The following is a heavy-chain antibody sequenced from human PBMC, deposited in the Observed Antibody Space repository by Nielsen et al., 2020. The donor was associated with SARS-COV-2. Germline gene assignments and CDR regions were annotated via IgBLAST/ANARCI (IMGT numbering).Heavy chain of an antibody. D-gene: IGHD3-16*01. Sequence: GESLKISCAASGFTFSSYAMSWVRQAPGKGLEWVSAISGSDGSTYYADSVKGRFTISRDNSKNTLYLQMNSLRAEDTAVYYCAKDPRYGWFDPWGQGTLVTVSS. CDR3: AKDPRYGWFDP. CDR2: ISGSDGST. J-gene: IGHJ5*02. CDR1: GFTFSSYA. V-gene: IGHV3-23*01.